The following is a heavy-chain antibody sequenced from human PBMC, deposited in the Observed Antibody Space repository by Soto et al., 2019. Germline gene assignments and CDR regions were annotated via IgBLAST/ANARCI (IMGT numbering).Heavy chain of an antibody. CDR3: AADLDDSSGPYYYYGMDV. J-gene: IGHJ6*02. Sequence: SVKVSCKASGFTFTSSAVQWVRQARGQRLEWIGWIVVGSGNTNYAQKFQERVTITRDMSTSTAYMELSSLRSEDTAVYYCAADLDDSSGPYYYYGMDVWGQGTTVTVSS. V-gene: IGHV1-58*01. CDR2: IVVGSGNT. CDR1: GFTFTSSA. D-gene: IGHD6-19*01.